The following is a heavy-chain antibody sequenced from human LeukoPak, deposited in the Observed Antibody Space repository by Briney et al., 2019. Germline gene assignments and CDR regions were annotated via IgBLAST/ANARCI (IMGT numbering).Heavy chain of an antibody. J-gene: IGHJ3*02. Sequence: PSETLSLTCTVSGGSISSGDYYWSWIRQPPGTGLEWIGYIYYSGSTYYNPSLKSRVTISVDTSKNQFSLKLSSVTAADTAVYYCASSSTDYYDSSGYGAFDIWGQGTMVTVSS. CDR2: IYYSGST. D-gene: IGHD3-22*01. V-gene: IGHV4-30-4*01. CDR3: ASSSTDYYDSSGYGAFDI. CDR1: GGSISSGDYY.